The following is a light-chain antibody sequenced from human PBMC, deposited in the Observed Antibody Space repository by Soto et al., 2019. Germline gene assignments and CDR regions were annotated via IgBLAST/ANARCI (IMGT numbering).Light chain of an antibody. J-gene: IGKJ1*01. CDR1: QSVSSY. CDR2: DAS. V-gene: IGKV3-20*01. Sequence: EIVLTQSPGTLSLSPGERATLSCRASQSVSSYLAWYQQKPGQAPRLLIYDASNRATGIPGRFSGSGSGTDFTLTISRLEPEDFAVYFCLQYGASPRTFGQGTKVDI. CDR3: LQYGASPRT.